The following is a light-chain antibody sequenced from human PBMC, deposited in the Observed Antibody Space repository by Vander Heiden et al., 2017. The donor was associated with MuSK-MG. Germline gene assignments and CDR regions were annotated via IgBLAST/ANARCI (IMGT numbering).Light chain of an antibody. V-gene: IGLV4-69*01. J-gene: IGLJ2*01. CDR1: SGHSNYA. CDR2: VNSDGRH. CDR3: HTWGTALRVV. Sequence: QLVLTQSPSASASLGASVSLTCTLTSGHSNYAIACHQQQPGKGPRFATKVNSDGRHSKGDGIPDRFSGSSSGAERYLIISGLQSEDEADYYCHTWGTALRVVFGGGTKLTVL.